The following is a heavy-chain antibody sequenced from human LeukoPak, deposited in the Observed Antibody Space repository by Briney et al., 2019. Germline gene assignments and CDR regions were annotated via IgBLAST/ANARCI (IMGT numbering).Heavy chain of an antibody. CDR3: ARGYSSSWPLFDY. V-gene: IGHV3-53*01. D-gene: IGHD6-13*01. Sequence: GGSLRLSCAASGFTVSSNYMSWVRQAPGKGLEWVSVIYSGGSTYYADSVKGRFTISRDNSKNPLYLQMNSLRAEDTAVYYCARGYSSSWPLFDYWGQGTLVTVSP. J-gene: IGHJ4*02. CDR1: GFTVSSNY. CDR2: IYSGGST.